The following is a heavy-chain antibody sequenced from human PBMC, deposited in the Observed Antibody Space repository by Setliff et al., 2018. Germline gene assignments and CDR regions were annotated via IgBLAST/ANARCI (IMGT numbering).Heavy chain of an antibody. CDR3: ARVKVIVGATPRTYYMDV. D-gene: IGHD1-26*01. CDR2: INPSSGAT. V-gene: IGHV1-2*06. CDR1: GYTFTGYY. J-gene: IGHJ6*03. Sequence: ASVKVSCKASGYTFTGYYMYWVRQAPGQGLEWMGRINPSSGATIYAQKFQGRVTMTSDTSISTAYMELGRLRSDDTAVYYCARVKVIVGATPRTYYMDVWGKGTTVTVSS.